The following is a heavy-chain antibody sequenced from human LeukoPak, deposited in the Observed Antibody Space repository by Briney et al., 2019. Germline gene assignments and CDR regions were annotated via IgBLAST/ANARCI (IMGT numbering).Heavy chain of an antibody. CDR3: AREGPYDSSGYYYFDY. D-gene: IGHD3-22*01. CDR2: INPSGGST. Sequence: ASVKVSCKASGYTFTSYYMHWVRQAPGQGLEWMGIINPSGGSTSYAQKFQGRVTMTRDMSTSTVYMELSSLRSEDTAVYYCAREGPYDSSGYYYFDYWGQGTLVTVSS. CDR1: GYTFTSYY. V-gene: IGHV1-46*01. J-gene: IGHJ4*02.